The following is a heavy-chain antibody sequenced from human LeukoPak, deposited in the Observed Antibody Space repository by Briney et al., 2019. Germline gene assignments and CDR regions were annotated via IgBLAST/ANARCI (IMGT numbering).Heavy chain of an antibody. Sequence: GGSLRLSCIVSGFTFSNSWMNWVRQAPGKGLEWVSSISSSSSYIYYADSVKGRFTISRDNAKKSLYLQMNSLRAEDTAVYYCASVEATVTHCFDYWGQGTLVTVSS. D-gene: IGHD4-17*01. V-gene: IGHV3-21*01. CDR3: ASVEATVTHCFDY. CDR1: GFTFSNSW. J-gene: IGHJ4*02. CDR2: ISSSSSYI.